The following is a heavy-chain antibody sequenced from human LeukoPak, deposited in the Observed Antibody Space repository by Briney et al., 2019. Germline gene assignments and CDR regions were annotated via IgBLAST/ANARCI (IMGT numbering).Heavy chain of an antibody. V-gene: IGHV3-23*01. D-gene: IGHD6-6*01. CDR2: ISGSGDNT. CDR3: AKWKYSNSGIDDY. J-gene: IGHJ4*02. CDR1: GFAFSSYA. Sequence: GGSLRLSCAASGFAFSSYAMSWVRQVPGKGLEWVSVISGSGDNTYYADSVKGRFTISRDNSKNMLYLQMNSLRAEDTAVYYCAKWKYSNSGIDDYWGQGTLVTVSS.